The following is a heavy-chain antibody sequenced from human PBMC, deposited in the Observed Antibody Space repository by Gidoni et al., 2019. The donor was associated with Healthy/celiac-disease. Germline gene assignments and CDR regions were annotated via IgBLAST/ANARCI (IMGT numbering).Heavy chain of an antibody. D-gene: IGHD6-19*01. V-gene: IGHV3-7*01. Sequence: EVQLVESGGGLDQPGGSLRLSCAASGFTVSSYWMSWVRQAPGKGLEWVANIKQDGSEKYYVDSVKGRFTISRDNAKNSLYLQMNSLRAEDTAVYYCASPGYSSGWPFDYWGQGTLVTVSS. CDR1: GFTVSSYW. J-gene: IGHJ4*02. CDR3: ASPGYSSGWPFDY. CDR2: IKQDGSEK.